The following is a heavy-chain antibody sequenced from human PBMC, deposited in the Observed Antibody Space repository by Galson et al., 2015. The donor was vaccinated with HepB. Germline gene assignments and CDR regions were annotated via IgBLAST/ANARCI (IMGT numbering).Heavy chain of an antibody. CDR1: GYTFTSYG. J-gene: IGHJ3*02. V-gene: IGHV1-8*01. Sequence: SVKVSCKASGYTFTSYGINWVRQATGQGLEWMGWMNPNSGNTGYAQKFQGRVTMTRNTSISTAYMELSSLRSEDTAVYYCAMGYYPRDAFDIWGQGTMVTVSS. D-gene: IGHD3-22*01. CDR3: AMGYYPRDAFDI. CDR2: MNPNSGNT.